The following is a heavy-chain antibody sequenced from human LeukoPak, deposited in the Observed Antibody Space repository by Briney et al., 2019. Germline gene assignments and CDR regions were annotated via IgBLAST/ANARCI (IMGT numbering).Heavy chain of an antibody. CDR3: TTDYPFGGSFYYYYYYMDV. CDR2: IRSKAYGGTT. J-gene: IGHJ6*03. CDR1: GFTFGDYA. Sequence: GGSLRLSCAASGFTFGDYAMSWVRQAPGKGVEWVGFIRSKAYGGTTEYAASVKGRFTISRDDSKSIAYLQMSSLKTEDTAVYYCTTDYPFGGSFYYYYYYMDVWGKGTTVTISS. D-gene: IGHD1-26*01. V-gene: IGHV3-49*04.